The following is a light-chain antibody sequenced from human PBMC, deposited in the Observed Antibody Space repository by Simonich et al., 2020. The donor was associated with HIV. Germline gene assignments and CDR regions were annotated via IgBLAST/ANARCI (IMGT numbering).Light chain of an antibody. V-gene: IGKV1-33*01. J-gene: IGKJ2*01. CDR2: DAS. CDR1: QDINNY. Sequence: DIQMTQSPSTLSASVGNRVTITCQASQDINNYLNWYQQNPGKPPKLLIYDASNWETGVPSRFRGSGSGTDFTFTISSLQPEDIATYYCQQYDNLPYTFGQGTKLEIK. CDR3: QQYDNLPYT.